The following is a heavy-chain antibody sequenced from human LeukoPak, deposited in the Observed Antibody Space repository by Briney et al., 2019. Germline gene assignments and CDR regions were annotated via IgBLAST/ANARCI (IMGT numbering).Heavy chain of an antibody. D-gene: IGHD6-6*01. Sequence: GGSLRLSCVASGLTLSNYDTTWVRQAPGKGLEYVSSIGSGGYRFYGGSVKGRFSISRDNSQNTVYLQMNSLRGEDTAIYFCAKKLPDASSYFDFWCQGILVTVSS. J-gene: IGHJ4*02. CDR3: AKKLPDASSYFDF. V-gene: IGHV3-23*01. CDR2: IGSGGYR. CDR1: GLTLSNYD.